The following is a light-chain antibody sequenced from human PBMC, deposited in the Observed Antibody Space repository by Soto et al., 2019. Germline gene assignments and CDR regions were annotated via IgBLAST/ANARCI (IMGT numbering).Light chain of an antibody. CDR1: SSDVGGFNY. J-gene: IGLJ2*01. Sequence: QSALTQPASVSGSPGQPITISCTGTSSDVGGFNYVSWYQQHPGKAPKLMIYEVSNRPSGISDRFSGSKSGNTASLTISGLQAEDEADYYCSSSSNSNSLLFGGGTKLTVL. CDR3: SSSSNSNSLL. CDR2: EVS. V-gene: IGLV2-14*01.